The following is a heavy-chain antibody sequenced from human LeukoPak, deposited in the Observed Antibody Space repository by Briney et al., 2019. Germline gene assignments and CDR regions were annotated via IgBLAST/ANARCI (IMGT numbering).Heavy chain of an antibody. CDR1: GFTFSNAW. Sequence: GGSLRLSCAASGFTFSNAWMSWVRQAPGKGLEWVGRIKSKTDGGTTDYAAPVKGRFTISRDDSKNTLYLQMNSLKTEDTAAYYCTTDDVVVPAALREAFDIWGQGTMVTVSS. V-gene: IGHV3-15*01. CDR3: TTDDVVVPAALREAFDI. D-gene: IGHD2-2*01. J-gene: IGHJ3*02. CDR2: IKSKTDGGTT.